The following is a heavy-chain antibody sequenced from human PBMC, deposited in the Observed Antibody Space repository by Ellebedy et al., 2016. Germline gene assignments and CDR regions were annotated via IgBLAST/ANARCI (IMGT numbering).Heavy chain of an antibody. V-gene: IGHV3-21*01. J-gene: IGHJ4*02. CDR3: AGSSDWYPSADY. D-gene: IGHD6-13*01. Sequence: SVRGRFTISRDNALNSLYLQMNSLRAEDTAVYYCAGSSDWYPSADYWGQGILVTVSS.